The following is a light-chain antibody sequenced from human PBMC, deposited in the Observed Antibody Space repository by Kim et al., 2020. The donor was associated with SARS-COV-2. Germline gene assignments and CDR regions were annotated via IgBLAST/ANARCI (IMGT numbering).Light chain of an antibody. Sequence: PGDSATLSCRARRRVSTISLAWYLQKPGQAPRLLIYGTSNRATGIPDRFSGSGSGTDFTLSISRLEPEDFAVYYCQQYGGSPPMYSFGQGTKLEI. CDR2: GTS. V-gene: IGKV3-20*01. CDR3: QQYGGSPPMYS. CDR1: RRVSTIS. J-gene: IGKJ2*03.